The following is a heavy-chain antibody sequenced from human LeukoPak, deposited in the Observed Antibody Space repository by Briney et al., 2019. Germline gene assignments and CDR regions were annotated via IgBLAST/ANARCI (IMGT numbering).Heavy chain of an antibody. J-gene: IGHJ4*02. CDR2: MSSSGSII. Sequence: GGSLRLSCAASGFTFSDYYMSWIRQAPGKGLEWLSYMSSSGSIIWYADSVKGRFTISRDNAKNSLYLQMNSLRAEDTAVYYCANGYSYVRTYWGQGTLVTVPS. D-gene: IGHD5-18*01. V-gene: IGHV3-11*01. CDR1: GFTFSDYY. CDR3: ANGYSYVRTY.